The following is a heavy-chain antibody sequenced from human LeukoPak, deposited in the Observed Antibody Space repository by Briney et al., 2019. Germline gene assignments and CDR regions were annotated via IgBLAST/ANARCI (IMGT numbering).Heavy chain of an antibody. J-gene: IGHJ4*02. CDR1: GFTFSDYY. CDR3: ARKPSSGWYAGSVAGGDY. CDR2: ISSSGSTI. V-gene: IGHV3-11*04. D-gene: IGHD6-19*01. Sequence: GGSLRLSCAASGFTFSDYYMSWIRQAPGKGLEWVSYISSSGSTIYYADSVKGRFTISRDNAKNSLYLQMNSLRAEDTAVYYCARKPSSGWYAGSVAGGDYWGQGTLVTVSS.